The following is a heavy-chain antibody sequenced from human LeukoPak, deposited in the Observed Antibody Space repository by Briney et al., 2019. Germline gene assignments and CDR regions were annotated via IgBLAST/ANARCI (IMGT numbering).Heavy chain of an antibody. Sequence: ASVKVSCKASGYTFTGYYMHWVRQAPGQGLEWMGWINPNSGGTNYAQKFQGRVTMTRDTSISTAYMELSRLRSDDTAVYYCARGQGTRKYYFDYWGQGTLATVSS. CDR3: ARGQGTRKYYFDY. J-gene: IGHJ4*02. D-gene: IGHD1-7*01. CDR2: INPNSGGT. V-gene: IGHV1-2*02. CDR1: GYTFTGYY.